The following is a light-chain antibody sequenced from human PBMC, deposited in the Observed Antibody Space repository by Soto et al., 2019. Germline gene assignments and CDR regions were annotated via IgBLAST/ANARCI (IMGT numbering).Light chain of an antibody. J-gene: IGKJ1*01. V-gene: IGKV1-33*01. CDR1: QDIRNY. CDR2: DAS. Sequence: DVQMTQSPSALSASTGDRVTITCQASQDIRNYLNWYQQKPGKAPKLLIYDASKLQTGVPSRFRGSGSGTTFTFIINSLQPEDFAIYYCQQYDKLVTFGQGTKVEMK. CDR3: QQYDKLVT.